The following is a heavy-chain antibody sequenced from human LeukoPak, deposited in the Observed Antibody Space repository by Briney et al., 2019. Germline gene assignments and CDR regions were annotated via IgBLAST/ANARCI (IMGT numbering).Heavy chain of an antibody. V-gene: IGHV4-34*01. CDR3: ARDLWLYYDSSGTPCDY. D-gene: IGHD3-22*01. CDR2: INHSGST. J-gene: IGHJ4*02. Sequence: SETLSLTCAVYGGSFSGYYWSWIRQPPGKGLEWIGEINHSGSTNYNPSLKSRVTISVDTSKNQFSLKLSSVTAADTAVYYCARDLWLYYDSSGTPCDYWGQGTLVTVSS. CDR1: GGSFSGYY.